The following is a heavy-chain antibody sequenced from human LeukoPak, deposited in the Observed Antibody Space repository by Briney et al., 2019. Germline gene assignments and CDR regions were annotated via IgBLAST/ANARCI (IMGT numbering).Heavy chain of an antibody. CDR2: FDPEYGET. D-gene: IGHD5-12*01. Sequence: GASVKVSCKVSGYTLTELYIHWVGQAAGRGLEWMGGFDPEYGETIYEQTIQGRVTMIEDKSADTAYIELTSLTSEDTAVYYCATRSPHSGYDSFDYWGQGTLVTVSS. V-gene: IGHV1-24*01. CDR1: GYTLTELY. J-gene: IGHJ4*02. CDR3: ATRSPHSGYDSFDY.